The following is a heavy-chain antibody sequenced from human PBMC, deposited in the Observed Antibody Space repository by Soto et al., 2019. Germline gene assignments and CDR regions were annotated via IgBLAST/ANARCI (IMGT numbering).Heavy chain of an antibody. CDR3: ARTVLGPDLLADSFVDYYYYMDV. CDR1: GGSISNFY. D-gene: IGHD3-9*01. J-gene: IGHJ6*03. CDR2: VYYTGST. Sequence: SETLSLTCTVSGGSISNFYWSWTRQPPGKGLEWIGYVYYTGSTSYNPSLKRRVTFSADSSRGQFSLRLNSVTAADTAVYYCARTVLGPDLLADSFVDYYYYMDVWGQGTTVTVSS. V-gene: IGHV4-59*08.